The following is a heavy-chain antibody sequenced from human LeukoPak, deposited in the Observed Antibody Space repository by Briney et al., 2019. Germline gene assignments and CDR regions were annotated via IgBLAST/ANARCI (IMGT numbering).Heavy chain of an antibody. J-gene: IGHJ4*02. CDR1: GGPLSDYF. CDR2: ITYSGDA. V-gene: IGHV4-59*01. CDR3: ARARSEGVPAGILHDS. D-gene: IGHD2-2*01. Sequence: SETLSLTCTVSGGPLSDYFWTWMRQPPGKGLEWIGHITYSGDANYDPSLKSRLSMSIDTSRRHFSLRLSSVSTADTAVYYCARARSEGVPAGILHDSWGQGTLVIVSS.